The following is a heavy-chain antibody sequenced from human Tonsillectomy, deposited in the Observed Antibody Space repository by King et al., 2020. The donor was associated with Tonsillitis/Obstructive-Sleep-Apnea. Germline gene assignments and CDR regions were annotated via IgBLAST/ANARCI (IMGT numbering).Heavy chain of an antibody. CDR2: INHSGSA. V-gene: IGHV4-34*01. D-gene: IGHD2-2*01. Sequence: VQLQHWGAGLLKPSETLSLTCAVYGGSFSGYYWSWIRQPPGKGLEWIGEINHSGSANYNPSLKSRVTISVDTSKNQFSLKLSSVTAADTAVYYCASYCSSTSCPTLLDYWGQGTLVTVSS. CDR1: GGSFSGYY. J-gene: IGHJ4*02. CDR3: ASYCSSTSCPTLLDY.